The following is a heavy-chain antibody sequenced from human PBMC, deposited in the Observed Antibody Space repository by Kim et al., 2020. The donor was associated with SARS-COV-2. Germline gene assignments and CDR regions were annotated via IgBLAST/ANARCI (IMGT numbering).Heavy chain of an antibody. J-gene: IGHJ4*02. CDR1: GGSISTFY. V-gene: IGHV4-59*08. D-gene: IGHD3-10*01. Sequence: SETLSLTCTVSGGSISTFYWSWIRQPPGKGLEWIGYIYYSGSTNYNPSLKSRVTISVDTSKNQFSLNLRSATAADTAVYYCARHGRDLIRGVYDYLGQGT. CDR2: IYYSGST. CDR3: ARHGRDLIRGVYDY.